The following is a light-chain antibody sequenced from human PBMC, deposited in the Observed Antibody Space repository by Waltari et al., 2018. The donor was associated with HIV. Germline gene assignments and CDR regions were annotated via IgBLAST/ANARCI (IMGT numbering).Light chain of an antibody. Sequence: EIVLTQSPGTLSLSPGERATLSCRASQSVSSSYLAWFQQKPGQAPRLLIYGASSRATGSPDRVSGSGSGTDFTLTISRLEPEDFAVYYCQQFGSPWTFGQGTKVEI. CDR3: QQFGSPWT. CDR2: GAS. V-gene: IGKV3-20*01. J-gene: IGKJ1*01. CDR1: QSVSSSY.